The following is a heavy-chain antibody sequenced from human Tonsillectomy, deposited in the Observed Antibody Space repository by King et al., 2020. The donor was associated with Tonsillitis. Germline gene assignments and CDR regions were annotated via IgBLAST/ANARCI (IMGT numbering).Heavy chain of an antibody. Sequence: VQLVESGGGLVQPGGSLRLSCAASGFTFSNYAMSWVRQTPGKGLEWVSVIYSGGTTYYADSVKGRFIISRDNSKNTLYIQMNSLRAEDTAVYYCAKDQVTGYYDSSGYYVDWGQGTLVTVSS. D-gene: IGHD3-22*01. CDR3: AKDQVTGYYDSSGYYVD. J-gene: IGHJ4*02. CDR2: IYSGGTT. CDR1: GFTFSNYA. V-gene: IGHV3-23*03.